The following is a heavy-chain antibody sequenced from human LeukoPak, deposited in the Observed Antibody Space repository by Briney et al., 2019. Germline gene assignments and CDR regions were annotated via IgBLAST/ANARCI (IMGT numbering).Heavy chain of an antibody. J-gene: IGHJ6*03. CDR1: GDSISSGDYY. CDR3: ARRGYYMDV. Sequence: SQTLSLTCTVSGDSISSGDYYWSWIRQPAGKGLEWIGRISSSGSTNYNPSLKSRVTISVDTSKNQFSLKLSSVTAADTAVYYCARRGYYMDVWGKGITVTVSS. V-gene: IGHV4-61*02. CDR2: ISSSGST.